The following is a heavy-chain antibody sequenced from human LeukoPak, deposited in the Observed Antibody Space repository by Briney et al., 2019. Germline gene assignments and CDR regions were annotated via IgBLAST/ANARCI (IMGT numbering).Heavy chain of an antibody. V-gene: IGHV5-51*01. CDR1: GYTFISYW. Sequence: GESLKISCQSSGYTFISYWIGWVRQLHGKGLGWLGIISPGDSDTRYSPSFQAQVTISADKSISTAYLQWSSLKASDTAMYYCARRYCRAGSCLDYWGQGTLVTVSS. D-gene: IGHD2-15*01. J-gene: IGHJ4*02. CDR3: ARRYCRAGSCLDY. CDR2: ISPGDSDT.